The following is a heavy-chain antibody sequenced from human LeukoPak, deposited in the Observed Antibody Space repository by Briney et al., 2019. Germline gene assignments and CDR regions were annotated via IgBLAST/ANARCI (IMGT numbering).Heavy chain of an antibody. CDR3: ARDSSGGYNSH. CDR2: INPKSGDP. Sequence: ASVKVSCQASGYIFTDYYIHWVRLAPGQGLEWMGWINPKSGDPHSVQKFQGRVTMTRDTSMRTAYMDITSLTSDDTSLIFCARDSSGGYNSHWGQGTLVTVSS. V-gene: IGHV1-2*02. D-gene: IGHD5-24*01. CDR1: GYIFTDYY. J-gene: IGHJ4*02.